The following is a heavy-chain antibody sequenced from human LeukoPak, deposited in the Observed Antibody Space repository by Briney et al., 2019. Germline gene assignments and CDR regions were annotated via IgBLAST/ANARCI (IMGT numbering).Heavy chain of an antibody. CDR2: IYHSGST. Sequence: SETLSLTCTVSGGSISSGGYYWSWIRQPPGKGLEWIGYIYHSGSTYYNPSLKSRVTISVDRSKNQFSLKLSSVTAADTAVYYCAREYSGAVFSRPPDYWGQGTLVTVSS. CDR3: AREYSGAVFSRPPDY. CDR1: GGSISSGGYY. D-gene: IGHD3-10*01. V-gene: IGHV4-30-2*01. J-gene: IGHJ4*02.